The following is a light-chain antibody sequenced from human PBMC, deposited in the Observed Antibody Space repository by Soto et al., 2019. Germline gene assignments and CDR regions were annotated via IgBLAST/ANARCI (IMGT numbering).Light chain of an antibody. CDR3: QQRSNWPPIT. Sequence: ILITQSPVTLSVSPGERATVSCRASQSVTNSYLAWYQQKPGQAPRLLIFGASIRATGIPARFSGSGSATDFTLTISSLEPEDFAVYYCQQRSNWPPITFGQGTRLEIK. CDR1: QSVTNSY. J-gene: IGKJ5*01. V-gene: IGKV3-11*01. CDR2: GAS.